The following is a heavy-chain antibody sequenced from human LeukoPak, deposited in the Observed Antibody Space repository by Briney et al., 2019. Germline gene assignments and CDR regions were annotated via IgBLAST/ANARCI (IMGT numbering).Heavy chain of an antibody. Sequence: GGSLRLSCAASEFTFTNFWMRWVRQAPGKGLECVAGINRDGSERYCVDSAKGRFTISRGNAQNSLYLQISSLSAEDTALYYCVGGDYWGQGTLVTVSS. CDR3: VGGDY. J-gene: IGHJ4*02. CDR2: INRDGSER. V-gene: IGHV3-7*01. CDR1: EFTFTNFW. D-gene: IGHD3-10*01.